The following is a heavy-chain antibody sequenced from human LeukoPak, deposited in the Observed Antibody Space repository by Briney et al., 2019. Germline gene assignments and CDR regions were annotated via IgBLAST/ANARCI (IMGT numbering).Heavy chain of an antibody. CDR1: GFTFSSYE. V-gene: IGHV3-48*03. CDR3: ARGARIVVVTGDYMDV. D-gene: IGHD2-21*02. J-gene: IGHJ6*03. Sequence: GGSLRLSCAASGFTFSSYEMNWVRQAPGKGLECVSYISSSGSAIYYADSVKGRFTISRDNAKNSLYLQMNSLRAEDTAVYYCARGARIVVVTGDYMDVRGKGTTVTVSS. CDR2: ISSSGSAI.